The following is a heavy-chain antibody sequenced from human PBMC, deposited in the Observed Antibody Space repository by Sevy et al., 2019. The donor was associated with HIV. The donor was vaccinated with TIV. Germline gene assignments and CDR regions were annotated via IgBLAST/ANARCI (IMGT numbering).Heavy chain of an antibody. D-gene: IGHD4-17*01. CDR2: IKGKNDGGTP. CDR1: GFTFSNTW. CDR3: IIMGWHGGFDI. V-gene: IGHV3-15*01. J-gene: IGHJ3*02. Sequence: GGSLRLSCAASGFTFSNTWMSWVRQAPGKGLELVGRIKGKNDGGTPDYAAPVIGRFPISRDDSKSTLSLRMNSLKIEDTAVYYCIIMGWHGGFDIRGQGTMVTVSS.